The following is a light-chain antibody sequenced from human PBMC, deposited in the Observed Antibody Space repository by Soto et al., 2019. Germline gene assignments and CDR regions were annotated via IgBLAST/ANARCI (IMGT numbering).Light chain of an antibody. J-gene: IGKJ1*01. CDR2: GAS. Sequence: EIVLTQSACTLSWSAGERATLSWRASQSVSSSYLAWYQQKPGQAPRLLILGASSRATGIPDRFSGSGSATDFTLTISRLEPEDVATYYCQKYNSAPPWTFGQGTKVDIK. V-gene: IGKV3-20*01. CDR3: QKYNSAPPWT. CDR1: QSVSSSY.